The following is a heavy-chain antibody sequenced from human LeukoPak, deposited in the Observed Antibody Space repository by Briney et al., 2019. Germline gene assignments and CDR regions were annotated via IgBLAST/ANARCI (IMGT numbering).Heavy chain of an antibody. J-gene: IGHJ4*02. D-gene: IGHD2-2*01. CDR1: GYSISSGYY. CDR2: IYHSGST. CDR3: ARMSTSWGYYFDY. V-gene: IGHV4-38-2*01. Sequence: SETLSLTCAVSGYSISSGYYWGWIRQPPGKGLEWIGSIYHSGSTYYKPSLKSRVTISVDTSKNQFSLKLSSVTAADTAVYYCARMSTSWGYYFDYWGQGTLVTVSS.